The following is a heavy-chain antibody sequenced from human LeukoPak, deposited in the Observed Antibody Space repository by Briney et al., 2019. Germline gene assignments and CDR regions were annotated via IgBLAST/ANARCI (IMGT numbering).Heavy chain of an antibody. CDR1: GYTFKNYD. D-gene: IGHD5-24*01. V-gene: IGHV1-8*02. CDR2: LNPNSGNT. J-gene: IGHJ4*02. CDR3: ARATPGGLHGYSFDY. Sequence: ASVKVSCKASGYTFKNYDINWVRQATGQGLEWMGWLNPNSGNTGFAQKFQDRVSMTRDTSINTAYMELTSLRSGDTAVYYCARATPGGLHGYSFDYWGQGTVVTVYS.